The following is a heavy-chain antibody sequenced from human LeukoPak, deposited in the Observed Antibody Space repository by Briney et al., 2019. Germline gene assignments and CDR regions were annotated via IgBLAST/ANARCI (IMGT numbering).Heavy chain of an antibody. Sequence: GGSLRLSCAASGFTFSSYWMSWVRQAPGKGLEWVANIKQDGSEKYYVDSVKGRFTISRNNAKNSLYLQMNSRRAEDTAVYYCARDLSGWELQEYWGQGTLVTVSS. J-gene: IGHJ4*02. CDR1: GFTFSSYW. D-gene: IGHD1-26*01. CDR3: ARDLSGWELQEY. V-gene: IGHV3-7*01. CDR2: IKQDGSEK.